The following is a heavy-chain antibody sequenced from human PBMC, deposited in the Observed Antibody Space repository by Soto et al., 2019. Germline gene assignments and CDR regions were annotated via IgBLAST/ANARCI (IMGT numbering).Heavy chain of an antibody. Sequence: PGESLKISCKGSGYSFTSYWIGWVRQMPGKGLEWMGIIYPGDSDTRYSPPFQGQVTISADKSISTAYLQWSSLKASDTAMYYCARRGVRYLTPTMVTDDAFDIWGQGTMVTVSS. V-gene: IGHV5-51*01. J-gene: IGHJ3*02. CDR3: ARRGVRYLTPTMVTDDAFDI. CDR1: GYSFTSYW. CDR2: IYPGDSDT. D-gene: IGHD5-18*01.